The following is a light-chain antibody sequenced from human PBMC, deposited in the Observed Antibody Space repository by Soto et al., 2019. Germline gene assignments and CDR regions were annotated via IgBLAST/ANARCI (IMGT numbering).Light chain of an antibody. CDR2: DVS. CDR1: QSVGTW. J-gene: IGKJ1*01. Sequence: DIQLTQSPSTLSASVGDSVTITCRASQSVGTWLAWYQQKPGKAPKLLIIDVSTLQSGVPSRFSGSGSGTEFTLTIRSLQPDDFATYYCQHYSSYSTFGQGTKVDIK. V-gene: IGKV1-5*01. CDR3: QHYSSYST.